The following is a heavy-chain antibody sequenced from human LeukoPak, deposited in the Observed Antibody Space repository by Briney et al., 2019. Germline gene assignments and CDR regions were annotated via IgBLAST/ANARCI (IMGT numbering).Heavy chain of an antibody. J-gene: IGHJ6*04. CDR1: GGTFSSYA. CDR2: IIPIFGTA. Sequence: SVKVSCKASGGTFSSYAISWVRQAPGQGLEWMGGIIPIFGTANYAQKFQGRVTITADESTSTAYMELSSLRSEDTAVYYCARNAVPDRPFSGMDVWGKGTTVTVSS. D-gene: IGHD2-2*01. CDR3: ARNAVPDRPFSGMDV. V-gene: IGHV1-69*01.